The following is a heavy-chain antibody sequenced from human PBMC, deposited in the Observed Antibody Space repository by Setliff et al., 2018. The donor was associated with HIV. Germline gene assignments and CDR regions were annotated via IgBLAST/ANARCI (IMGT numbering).Heavy chain of an antibody. Sequence: PGESLKISCQGSGFNFNTDWIVWVRQIPGKGLEWMGSIFPGDSDTRYSPSFEDQVTISVDKSISTAYLQWRSLETSDTAFYYCASLRGDYVGQYYYYMDIWGKGTTVTVSS. V-gene: IGHV5-51*01. D-gene: IGHD4-17*01. CDR2: IFPGDSDT. CDR3: ASLRGDYVGQYYYYMDI. CDR1: GFNFNTDW. J-gene: IGHJ6*03.